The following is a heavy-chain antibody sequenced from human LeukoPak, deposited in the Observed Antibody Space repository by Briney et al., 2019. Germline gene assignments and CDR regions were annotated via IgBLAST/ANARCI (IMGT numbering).Heavy chain of an antibody. CDR3: ARGPYCSSTSCYTRNPEDY. V-gene: IGHV1-18*01. CDR1: GYTFTSYG. J-gene: IGHJ4*02. D-gene: IGHD2-2*02. Sequence: ASVKVSCKASGYTFTSYGISWVRQAPGQGLEWMGWINAYNGNTNYAQKLQGRVTMTTDTSTSTAYMELRSLRSDDTAVYYCARGPYCSSTSCYTRNPEDYWGQGTLVTVSS. CDR2: INAYNGNT.